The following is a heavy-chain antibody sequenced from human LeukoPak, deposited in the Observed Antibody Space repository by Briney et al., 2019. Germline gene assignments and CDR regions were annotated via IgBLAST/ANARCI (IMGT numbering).Heavy chain of an antibody. CDR3: ARDSSGYYYVSSAFDI. CDR2: ISAYNGNT. V-gene: IGHV1-18*01. J-gene: IGHJ3*02. Sequence: GASVKVSCKASGYTFTSYGISWVRQAPGQGLEWMGWISAYNGNTNYAQKLQGRVTMTTDTSTSTAYMQLRSLRSDDTAVYYCARDSSGYYYVSSAFDIWGQGTMVTVSS. D-gene: IGHD3-22*01. CDR1: GYTFTSYG.